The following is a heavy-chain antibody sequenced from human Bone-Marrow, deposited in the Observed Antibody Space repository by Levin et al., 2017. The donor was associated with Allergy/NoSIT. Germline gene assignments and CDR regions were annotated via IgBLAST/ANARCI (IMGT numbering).Heavy chain of an antibody. V-gene: IGHV3-23*01. CDR3: AEGRDSSGYYAPWELDY. J-gene: IGHJ4*02. D-gene: IGHD3-22*01. CDR1: GFTFSGYA. CDR2: ISGSGVNT. Sequence: GESLKISCAASGFTFSGYAMNWVRQAPGKGLEWVSGISGSGVNTYYADSVKGRFTISRDNSKNTLFLQMNSLRAEDTALYYCAEGRDSSGYYAPWELDYWGQGTLVTVSS.